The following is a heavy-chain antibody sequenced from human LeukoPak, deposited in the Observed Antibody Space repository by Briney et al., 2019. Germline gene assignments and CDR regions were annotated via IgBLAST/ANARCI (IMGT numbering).Heavy chain of an antibody. D-gene: IGHD5-24*01. Sequence: PSETLSLTCIVSGGSISSSSYYWGWIRQPPGKGLEWIGSVYYSGSTYYNPSLKSRVTISVDTSKNQFSLKLSSVTAADTAVYYCARDPDGYKFFDYWGRGRPVAVSS. CDR3: ARDPDGYKFFDY. CDR2: VYYSGST. V-gene: IGHV4-39*07. CDR1: GGSISSSSYY. J-gene: IGHJ4*02.